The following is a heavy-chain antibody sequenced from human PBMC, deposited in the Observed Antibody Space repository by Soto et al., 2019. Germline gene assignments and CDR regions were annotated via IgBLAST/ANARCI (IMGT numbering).Heavy chain of an antibody. CDR2: MSHRGGT. J-gene: IGHJ3*02. D-gene: IGHD1-1*01. CDR1: GGFVSSGNYY. V-gene: IGHV4-34*01. Sequence: QVQLQQWGAGLLKPSETLSLTCAVYGGFVSSGNYYWSWMRQPPGKGLEWIGEMSHRGGTHFNPSFKSRVTISVDTSKNQFSLKMSSVTAADTALYYCARVERGTATTVVDAFDIWGPGTMVTVSS. CDR3: ARVERGTATTVVDAFDI.